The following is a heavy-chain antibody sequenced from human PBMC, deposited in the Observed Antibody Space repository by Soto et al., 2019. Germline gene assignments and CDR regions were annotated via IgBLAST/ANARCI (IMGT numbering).Heavy chain of an antibody. CDR2: FDPEDGET. J-gene: IGHJ5*02. Sequence: ASVKVSCKVSGYTLTELSMHWVRQAPGKGLEWMGGFDPEDGETIYAQKFQGRVTMTEDTSTDTAYMELSSLRSEDTAVYYCATSGVYDYVWGSRFDPWGQGTLVTVSS. CDR3: ATSGVYDYVWGSRFDP. CDR1: GYTLTELS. D-gene: IGHD3-16*01. V-gene: IGHV1-24*01.